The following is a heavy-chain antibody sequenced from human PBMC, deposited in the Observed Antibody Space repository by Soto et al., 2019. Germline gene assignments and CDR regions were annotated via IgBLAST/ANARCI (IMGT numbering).Heavy chain of an antibody. D-gene: IGHD5-12*01. V-gene: IGHV4-59*01. CDR2: IYYSGST. Sequence: QVQLQESGPGLVKPSETLSLTCTGSGGSISSYYWSWIRQPPGKGLEWIGYIYYSGSTNYNPSLKSRVTISVDTSKNQFSLKLSSVTAADTAVYYCARGAYSGYEVDYWGQGTLVTVSS. CDR1: GGSISSYY. CDR3: ARGAYSGYEVDY. J-gene: IGHJ4*02.